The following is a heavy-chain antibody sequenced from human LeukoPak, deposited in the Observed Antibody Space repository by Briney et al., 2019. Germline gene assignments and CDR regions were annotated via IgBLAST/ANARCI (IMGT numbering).Heavy chain of an antibody. CDR3: ARVEDDYGDYYYGMDV. CDR1: GYTFSSYE. J-gene: IGHJ6*02. D-gene: IGHD4-17*01. V-gene: IGHV3-48*03. Sequence: GGSLRLSCAASGYTFSSYEMNWVRQAPGKGLEWVSYISNSDSTVHYADSVKGRFTISRDNAQNSLYLQMSSLRAEDTAVYYRARVEDDYGDYYYGMDVWGQGTTVTVSS. CDR2: ISNSDSTV.